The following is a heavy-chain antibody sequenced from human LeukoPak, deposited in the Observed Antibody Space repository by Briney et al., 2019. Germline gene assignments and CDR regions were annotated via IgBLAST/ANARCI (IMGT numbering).Heavy chain of an antibody. D-gene: IGHD4-17*01. CDR3: ARGYGAFDY. CDR1: GFTFSSYG. Sequence: PGGSLRLSCAASGFTFSSYGMHWVRQAPGKGLGWVSAISGSGGSTYYADSVKGRFTISRDNSKNTLYLQMNSLRAEDTAVYYCARGYGAFDYWGQGTLVTVSS. J-gene: IGHJ4*02. V-gene: IGHV3-23*01. CDR2: ISGSGGST.